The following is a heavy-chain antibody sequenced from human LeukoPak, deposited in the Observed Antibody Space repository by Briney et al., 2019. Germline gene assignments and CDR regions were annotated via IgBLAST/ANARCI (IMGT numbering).Heavy chain of an antibody. J-gene: IGHJ6*03. V-gene: IGHV4-59*01. D-gene: IGHD2-2*01. CDR2: IYYRGST. CDR3: ARSESGVQYFQHYFYIDA. Sequence: PSETLSLTCTVSTGAINNYYWSWVRQPPGKGLEGIGYIYYRGSTKYNPSLKSRVTISIDTSNDQVSLRLTSVTAADTAVYYCARSESGVQYFQHYFYIDAWGKGTTVTVSS. CDR1: TGAINNYY.